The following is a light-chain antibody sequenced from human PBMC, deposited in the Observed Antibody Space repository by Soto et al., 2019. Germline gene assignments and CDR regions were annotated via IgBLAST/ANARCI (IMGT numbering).Light chain of an antibody. Sequence: EIVMTQSPATLSVSPGERVTHSCRASDSVQRNLAWYQQKPGQGPSLLIYYASTRATGVPDRFTGSGSGTEFTLTISSLQSEDFGVYHCQHYSNWPPTFGPGTKVEIK. CDR3: QHYSNWPPT. J-gene: IGKJ3*01. CDR2: YAS. CDR1: DSVQRN. V-gene: IGKV3-15*01.